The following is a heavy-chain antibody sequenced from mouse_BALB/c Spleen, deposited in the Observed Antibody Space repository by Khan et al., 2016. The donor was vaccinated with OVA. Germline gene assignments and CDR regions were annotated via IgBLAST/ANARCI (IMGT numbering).Heavy chain of an antibody. J-gene: IGHJ2*02. V-gene: IGHV5-17*02. CDR1: GFTFSSYG. D-gene: IGHD1-1*01. Sequence: EVQLVESGGGLVQPGGSRKLSCAASGFTFSSYGMHWVRQAPEKGLEWVAYISGDSSTIYYTDTVKGRFTISRDNPKNTLSLQMTSLMSEDTAMYYCATSYYDGYYLDYWGPGTSVTVSS. CDR2: ISGDSSTI. CDR3: ATSYYDGYYLDY.